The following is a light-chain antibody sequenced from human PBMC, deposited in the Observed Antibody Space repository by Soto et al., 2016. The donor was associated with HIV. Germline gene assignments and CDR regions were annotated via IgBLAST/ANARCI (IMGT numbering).Light chain of an antibody. CDR3: QQYDYLHLT. V-gene: IGKV1-33*01. CDR1: QDISNY. Sequence: DIQMTQSPSSLSASVGDRVTITCQASQDISNYLNWYQQKPGKAPKLLIYDASNLDTGVPSRFSGGDLGQILLSPSAACSLKILTTYYCQQYDYLHLTFGGGT. CDR2: DAS. J-gene: IGKJ4*01.